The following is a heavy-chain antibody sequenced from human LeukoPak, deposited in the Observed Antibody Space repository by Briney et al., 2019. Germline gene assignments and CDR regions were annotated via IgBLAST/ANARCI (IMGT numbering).Heavy chain of an antibody. CDR3: ARGLDVVVVPAAIPFDY. V-gene: IGHV4-34*01. CDR2: INHSGST. Sequence: SETLSLTCAVYGGSFSGYYWSWIRQPPGKGLEWIGEINHSGSTNYNPSLKSRVTISVDTSKNQFSLKLSSVTAANTAVYYCARGLDVVVVPAAIPFDYWGQGTLVTVSS. CDR1: GGSFSGYY. D-gene: IGHD2-2*01. J-gene: IGHJ4*02.